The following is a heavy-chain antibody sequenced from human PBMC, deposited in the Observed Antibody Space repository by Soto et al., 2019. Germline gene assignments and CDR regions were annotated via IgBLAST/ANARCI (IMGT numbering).Heavy chain of an antibody. CDR1: GYSFTIYW. J-gene: IGHJ6*02. Sequence: GESMKISCKGSGYSFTIYWISWVRQMPGKGLEWMGRIDPSDSYTNYSPSFQGHVTISADKSISTAYLQWSSLKASDTAMYYCARXRRGSSSSSYYYYGMDVWGQGTTVTVSS. CDR2: IDPSDSYT. CDR3: ARXRRGSSSSSYYYYGMDV. V-gene: IGHV5-10-1*01. D-gene: IGHD6-6*01.